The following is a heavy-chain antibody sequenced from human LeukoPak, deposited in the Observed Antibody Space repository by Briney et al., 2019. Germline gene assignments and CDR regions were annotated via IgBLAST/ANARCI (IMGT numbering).Heavy chain of an antibody. CDR3: ARARRGATDY. CDR2: IYYSGST. V-gene: IGHV4-59*01. D-gene: IGHD5-12*01. J-gene: IGHJ4*02. CDR1: GGSISSYY. Sequence: SETLSLTCTVSGGSISSYYWSWIRQPPGKGLEWIGYIYYSGSTNYNPSLKSRVTISVDTSKNQFSLKLSSVTAADTAVYYCARARRGATDYWGQGTLVTVSS.